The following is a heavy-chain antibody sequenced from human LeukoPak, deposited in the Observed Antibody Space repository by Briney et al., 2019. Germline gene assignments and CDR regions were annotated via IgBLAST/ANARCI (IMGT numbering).Heavy chain of an antibody. D-gene: IGHD5-24*01. CDR3: ARGRRDNPSWYYYYMDV. Sequence: GGSLRLSCAASGFTFSSYGMSWVRQAPGKGLAWVSAITSSGGSTYYADSVKGRFTISRDNSKSTLYLQVNSLRDEDTAVYYCARGRRDNPSWYYYYMDVWGKGTTVTVSS. CDR2: ITSSGGST. J-gene: IGHJ6*03. V-gene: IGHV3-23*01. CDR1: GFTFSSYG.